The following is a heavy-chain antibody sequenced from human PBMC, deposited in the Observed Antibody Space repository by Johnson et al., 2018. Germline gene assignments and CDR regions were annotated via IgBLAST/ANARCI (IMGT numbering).Heavy chain of an antibody. Sequence: VQLQESGGGLVQPGGSLRLSCAASGFTFSSYWMHWVRQAPGKGLVWVSRINSDGSSTNYADSVKGRFTISRDNAKKTRYLQMNSLRADDTAVYYCASCIAARPYYFNGLDVWGQGTTVTVSS. CDR1: GFTFSSYW. J-gene: IGHJ6*02. V-gene: IGHV3-74*01. CDR2: INSDGSST. CDR3: ASCIAARPYYFNGLDV. D-gene: IGHD6-6*01.